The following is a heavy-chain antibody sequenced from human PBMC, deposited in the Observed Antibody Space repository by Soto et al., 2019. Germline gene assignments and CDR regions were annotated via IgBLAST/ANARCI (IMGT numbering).Heavy chain of an antibody. V-gene: IGHV4-59*01. D-gene: IGHD4-17*01. J-gene: IGHJ4*02. CDR1: GGSISSYY. CDR3: ARRYGVSFDY. CDR2: IYYSGST. Sequence: QVQLQESGPGLVKPSETLSLTCTVSGGSISSYYWSWIRQPPGKGLGWIGYIYYSGSTNYNPSLKSRVTISVDTSKNQFSLKLSSVTAADTAVYYCARRYGVSFDYWGQGTLVTVSS.